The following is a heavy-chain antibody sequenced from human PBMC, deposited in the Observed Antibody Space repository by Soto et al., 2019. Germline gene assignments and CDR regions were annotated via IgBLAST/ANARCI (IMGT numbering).Heavy chain of an antibody. V-gene: IGHV1-69*13. CDR2: IIPIFGTA. CDR1: GGTFSSYA. CDR3: ARVHYYGSGSYYGTENFDY. J-gene: IGHJ4*02. Sequence: SVKVSCKASGGTFSSYAISWVRQAPGQGLEWMGGIIPIFGTANYAQKFQGRVTITADESTSTAYMELSSLRSEDTAVYYCARVHYYGSGSYYGTENFDYWGQGTLVTVSS. D-gene: IGHD3-10*01.